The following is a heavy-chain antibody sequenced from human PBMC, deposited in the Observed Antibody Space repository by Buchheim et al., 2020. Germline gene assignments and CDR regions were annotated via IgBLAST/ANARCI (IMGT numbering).Heavy chain of an antibody. CDR3: AREMWELPQSSNWFDP. CDR1: GGSISSYY. V-gene: IGHV4-59*01. Sequence: QVQLQESGPGLVKPSETLSLTCTVSGGSISSYYWSWIRQPPGKGLEWIGYIYYSGSTNYNPSLKSRVTISVDTSKNQFSLKLSSVTAADTAVYYCAREMWELPQSSNWFDPWGQGTL. J-gene: IGHJ5*02. CDR2: IYYSGST. D-gene: IGHD1-26*01.